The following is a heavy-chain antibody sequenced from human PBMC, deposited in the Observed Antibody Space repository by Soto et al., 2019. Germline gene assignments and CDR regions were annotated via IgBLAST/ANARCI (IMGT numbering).Heavy chain of an antibody. CDR1: GFTFSSYA. D-gene: IGHD5-12*01. J-gene: IGHJ4*02. CDR3: ARSPSGYYYYFDF. V-gene: IGHV3-23*01. Sequence: GGSLRLSCAASGFTFSSYAMSWVRQAPGKGLEWVSAISGSGGSTYYADSVKGRFTISRDNSKNTLYLQMNSLRAEDSAVYFCARSPSGYYYYFDFWGRGTLVTVSS. CDR2: ISGSGGST.